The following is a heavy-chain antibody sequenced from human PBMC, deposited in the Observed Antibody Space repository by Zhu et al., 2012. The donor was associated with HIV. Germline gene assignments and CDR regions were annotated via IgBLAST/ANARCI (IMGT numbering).Heavy chain of an antibody. Sequence: EVQLLESGGGLVQPGGSLRLSCAASGFTFSSYAMSWVRQAPGKGLEWVSAISGSGGSTCYADSVKGRFTISRDNSKNTLYLQMNSLRAEDTAVYYCAKDYDSSGYYLGRWFDYWGQGTLVTVSS. V-gene: IGHV3-23*01. J-gene: IGHJ4*02. CDR3: AKDYDSSGYYLGRWFDY. D-gene: IGHD3-22*01. CDR2: ISGSGGST. CDR1: GFTFSSYA.